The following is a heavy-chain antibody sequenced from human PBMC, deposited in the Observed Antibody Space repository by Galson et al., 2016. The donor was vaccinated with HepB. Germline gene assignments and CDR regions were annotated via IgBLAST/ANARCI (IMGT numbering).Heavy chain of an antibody. CDR3: VRDKSSWNLGKFYYYGLDV. CDR2: ISVSGNNK. J-gene: IGHJ6*02. CDR1: GFTFSNYA. V-gene: IGHV3-23*01. Sequence: SLRLSCAASGFTFSNYALTWVRQAPGKGLEWVSGISVSGNNKHYADSVKGRFTISRDNSNNTMYVQMNSLRANDTAVYYCVRDKSSWNLGKFYYYGLDVWGHGTRVTVSS. D-gene: IGHD2-15*01.